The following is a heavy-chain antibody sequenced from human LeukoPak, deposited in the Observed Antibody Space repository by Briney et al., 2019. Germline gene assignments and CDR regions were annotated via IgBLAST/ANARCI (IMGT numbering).Heavy chain of an antibody. V-gene: IGHV3-21*01. J-gene: IGHJ4*02. D-gene: IGHD6-13*01. CDR1: GFTFSSYS. CDR2: ISSSSSYI. CDR3: ARKVAAAGIDY. Sequence: PGGSLRLSCAASGFTFSSYSMNWVRQAPGKGLEWVSSISSSSSYIYYADSVKGRFTISGDNAKNSLYLQMNSLRAEDTAVYYCARKVAAAGIDYWGQGTLVTVSS.